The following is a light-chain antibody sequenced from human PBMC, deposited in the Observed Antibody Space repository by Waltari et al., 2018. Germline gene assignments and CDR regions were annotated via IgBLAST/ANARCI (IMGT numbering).Light chain of an antibody. V-gene: IGKV1-5*01. CDR1: QSFGGS. Sequence: DIQMTQSPSTLSASVGDRVTITCRPSQSFGGSLAWFQQKPGKAPKLLIYDASTLEPGVPSRFSGSGSGTEFTLTVSSLQPDDFAVYFCQHYQGWPPAYTFGQGTKLEIK. CDR3: QHYQGWPPAYT. J-gene: IGKJ2*01. CDR2: DAS.